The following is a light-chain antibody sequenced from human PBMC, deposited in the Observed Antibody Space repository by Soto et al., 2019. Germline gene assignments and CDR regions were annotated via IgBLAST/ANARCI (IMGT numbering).Light chain of an antibody. CDR1: SNDVGGYNY. Sequence: QSALTQPASVSGSPGQSITISCTGTSNDVGGYNYVSWYQQHPGKAPKLIIYEVRNRPSGVSNCFSGSKSVNTASLTISGLQAEDEADYYCCSYTTSTTWVFGGGTKVTVL. CDR2: EVR. V-gene: IGLV2-14*01. J-gene: IGLJ3*02. CDR3: CSYTTSTTWV.